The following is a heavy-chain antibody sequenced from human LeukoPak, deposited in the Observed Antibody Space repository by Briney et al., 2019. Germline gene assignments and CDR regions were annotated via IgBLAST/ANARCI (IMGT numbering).Heavy chain of an antibody. CDR3: ARVFGGTYFDY. V-gene: IGHV4-34*09. J-gene: IGHJ4*02. Sequence: KSSETLSLTCAVYGGSFSGYYWSWIRQPPGKGLEWIGYIYYSGSTYYNPSLKSRVTISVDTSKNQFSLKLSSVTAADTAVYYCARVFGGTYFDYWGQGTLVTVSS. CDR1: GGSFSGYY. CDR2: IYYSGST. D-gene: IGHD4-23*01.